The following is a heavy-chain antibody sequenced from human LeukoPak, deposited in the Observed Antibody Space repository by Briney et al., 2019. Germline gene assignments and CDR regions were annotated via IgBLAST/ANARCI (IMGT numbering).Heavy chain of an antibody. CDR1: GYTFTSYA. D-gene: IGHD2-15*01. CDR2: ISAGNGNT. V-gene: IGHV1-3*01. Sequence: ASVKVSCKASGYTFTSYAIHWVRQAPGQRLEWMGWISAGNGNTKYSQNFQGRVTFISNTSATTAFMELSSLRSEDAAVYYCASTYCSGGSCYSGEWEYWGQGTLVTVSS. CDR3: ASTYCSGGSCYSGEWEY. J-gene: IGHJ4*02.